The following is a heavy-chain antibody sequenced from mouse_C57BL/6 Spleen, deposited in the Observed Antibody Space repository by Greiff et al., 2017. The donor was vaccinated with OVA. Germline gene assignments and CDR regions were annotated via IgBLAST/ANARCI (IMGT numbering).Heavy chain of an antibody. CDR2: INPYNGDT. V-gene: IGHV1-20*01. J-gene: IGHJ4*01. CDR1: GYSFTGYF. Sequence: EVQLQESGPELVKPGDSVKISCKASGYSFTGYFMNWVMQSHGKSLEWIGRINPYNGDTFYNQKFKGKATFTVDKSSSTAHMERRSLTSEDSAVYYCARSDYYGSSYGYYAMDYWGQGTSVTVSS. D-gene: IGHD1-1*01. CDR3: ARSDYYGSSYGYYAMDY.